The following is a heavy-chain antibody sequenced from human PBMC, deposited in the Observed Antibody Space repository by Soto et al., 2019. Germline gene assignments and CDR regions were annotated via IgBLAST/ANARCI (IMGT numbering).Heavy chain of an antibody. J-gene: IGHJ4*02. CDR1: GGSISSSTYY. V-gene: IGHV4-39*01. D-gene: IGHD2-15*01. CDR3: VCGVPATSFVFYFDY. Sequence: SEILSLTCTVSGGSISSSTYYWGWIRQPPGKGLEWIGSIYYSGSTYYNPSLKSRVTISVGTSNNQFSLKLSSVTAADTAVYYCVCGVPATSFVFYFDYWGQGTLVTVSS. CDR2: IYYSGST.